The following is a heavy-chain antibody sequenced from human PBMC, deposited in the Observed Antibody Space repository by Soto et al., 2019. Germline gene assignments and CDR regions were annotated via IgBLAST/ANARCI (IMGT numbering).Heavy chain of an antibody. J-gene: IGHJ5*02. Sequence: SVKVSCKASGCTFSSYAISWVRQAPGQGLEWMGGIIPIFGTANYAQKFQGRVTITADESTSTAYMELSSLRSEDTAVYYCASTRYLGYCSGGSCSGWFEAWGQGTLVTVSS. CDR2: IIPIFGTA. V-gene: IGHV1-69*13. D-gene: IGHD2-15*01. CDR3: ASTRYLGYCSGGSCSGWFEA. CDR1: GCTFSSYA.